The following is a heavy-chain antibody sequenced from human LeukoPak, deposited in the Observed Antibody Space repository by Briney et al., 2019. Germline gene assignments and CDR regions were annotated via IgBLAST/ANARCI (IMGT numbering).Heavy chain of an antibody. CDR1: GFTFSSYS. D-gene: IGHD2-2*01. CDR3: ARGTLGPAATFDY. V-gene: IGHV3-21*01. J-gene: IGHJ4*02. Sequence: GGPLRLLCAASGFTFSSYSMNCVRQAPGKGLEWVSCISSSSSYIHYADSVKGRFTISRDNAKNSLYLQMNSLRAEDTAVYYCARGTLGPAATFDYWGQGTLVTVAS. CDR2: ISSSSSYI.